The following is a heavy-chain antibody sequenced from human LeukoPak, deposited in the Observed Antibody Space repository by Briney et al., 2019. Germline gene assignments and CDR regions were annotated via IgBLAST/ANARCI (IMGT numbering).Heavy chain of an antibody. J-gene: IGHJ4*02. CDR2: VIPILGIA. V-gene: IGHV1-69*04. CDR1: GGTFSSYA. Sequence: SVKVSCKASGGTFSSYAISWVRQAPGQGLEWMGRVIPILGIANYAQKFQGRVTITADKSTSTAYMELSSLRSEDTAVYYCARGAGYSFDYWGQGTLVTVSS. D-gene: IGHD5-18*01. CDR3: ARGAGYSFDY.